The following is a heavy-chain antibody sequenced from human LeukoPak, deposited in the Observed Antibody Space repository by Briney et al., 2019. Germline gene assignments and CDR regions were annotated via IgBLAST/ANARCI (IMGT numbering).Heavy chain of an antibody. Sequence: SETLSLTCIVSGGSINGYYWSWFRQPPGKGLEWFGWIHSSGSTEDNPSLKSRVTMSIDTSKNQISLKLYPVTAADTAVYYCVREGYDSSGYYLDSWGQGTLVTVSS. CDR2: IHSSGST. J-gene: IGHJ4*02. CDR3: VREGYDSSGYYLDS. CDR1: GGSINGYY. V-gene: IGHV4-59*01. D-gene: IGHD3-22*01.